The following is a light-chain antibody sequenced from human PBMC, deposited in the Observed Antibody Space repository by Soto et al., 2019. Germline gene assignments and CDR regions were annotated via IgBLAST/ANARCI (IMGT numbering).Light chain of an antibody. CDR2: LGS. CDR1: RSLLSSNGNNY. V-gene: IGKV2-28*01. CDR3: MLTLTVPLT. Sequence: IVMTQSPLSLPVTPGEPASISCRSSRSLLSSNGNNYLDWYLQKPGQSQQLLIYLGSNRASGVPDRFSGSGSGTDFTLRISRVEAELVGVYYCMLTLTVPLTFGGGTKVEVK. J-gene: IGKJ4*01.